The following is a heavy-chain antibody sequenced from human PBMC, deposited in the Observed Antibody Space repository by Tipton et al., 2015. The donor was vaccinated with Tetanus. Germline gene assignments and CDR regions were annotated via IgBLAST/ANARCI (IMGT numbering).Heavy chain of an antibody. CDR2: VYPGDSDP. V-gene: IGHV5-51*01. Sequence: VQLVQFGAEVKKSGESLKISCKGSGYSFTSKWIGWVRQMPGKGLEWMGIVYPGDSDPRYSPSFQGQVTISADKSISAAYLQWSSLKASDTGIYYCARQDCSGGSCSLDVWGQGTTVTVSS. CDR1: GYSFTSKW. J-gene: IGHJ6*02. CDR3: ARQDCSGGSCSLDV. D-gene: IGHD2-15*01.